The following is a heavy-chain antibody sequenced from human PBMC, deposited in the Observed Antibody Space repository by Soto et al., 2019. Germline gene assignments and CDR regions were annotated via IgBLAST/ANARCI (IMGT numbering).Heavy chain of an antibody. CDR1: GFTFSSYG. CDR3: AKRPAIGLVPAAMNYYYGMDV. D-gene: IGHD2-2*01. Sequence: QVQLVESGGGVVQPGRSLRLSCAASGFTFSSYGMHWVRQAPGQGLEWVAVISYDGSNKYYADSVKGRFTISRDNSKNTLHLQMNSLRAEDTAVYYCAKRPAIGLVPAAMNYYYGMDVWGQGTMVTVSS. V-gene: IGHV3-30*18. CDR2: ISYDGSNK. J-gene: IGHJ6*02.